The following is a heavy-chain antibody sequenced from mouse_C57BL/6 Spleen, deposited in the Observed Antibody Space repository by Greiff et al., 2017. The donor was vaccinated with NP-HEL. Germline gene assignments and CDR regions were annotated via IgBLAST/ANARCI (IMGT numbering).Heavy chain of an antibody. CDR1: GYTFTSYW. CDR2: INPSNGGT. Sequence: VQLQQPGTELVKPGASVKLSCKASGYTFTSYWMHWVKQRPGQGLEWIGNINPSNGGTNYNEKFKSKGTLTVDKSSSTAYMQLSSLTSEDSAVYYCARSGFITHVSYFDYWGQGTTLKVSS. V-gene: IGHV1-53*01. CDR3: ARSGFITHVSYFDY. D-gene: IGHD1-1*01. J-gene: IGHJ2*01.